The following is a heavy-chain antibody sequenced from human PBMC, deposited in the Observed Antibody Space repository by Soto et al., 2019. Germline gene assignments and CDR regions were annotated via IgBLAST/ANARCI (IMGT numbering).Heavy chain of an antibody. CDR3: AKAYSSSWWYNWCDP. CDR1: GFTFDDYA. D-gene: IGHD6-13*01. J-gene: IGHJ5*02. CDR2: ISWNSGSI. V-gene: IGHV3-9*01. Sequence: EVQLVESGGGLVQPGRSLRLSCAASGFTFDDYAMHWVRQAPGKGLEWVPGISWNSGSIGYADSVKGRFTISRDNGKNSLYLQMNRLRAEDTALYYCAKAYSSSWWYNWCDPWGQGTLVTVSS.